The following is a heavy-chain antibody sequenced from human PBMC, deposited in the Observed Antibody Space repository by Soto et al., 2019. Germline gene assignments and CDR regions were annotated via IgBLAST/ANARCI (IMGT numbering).Heavy chain of an antibody. V-gene: IGHV4-30-4*01. D-gene: IGHD3-22*01. CDR2: IYYSGST. J-gene: IGHJ5*02. Sequence: PSETLSLTCTVSGGSISSGDYYWSWIRQPPGKGLEWIGYIYYSGSTYYNPSLKSRVTISVDTSKNQFSLKLSSVTAADTAVYYCARVPRYDSSGYYSGAINWFDPWGQGTLVTVSS. CDR3: ARVPRYDSSGYYSGAINWFDP. CDR1: GGSISSGDYY.